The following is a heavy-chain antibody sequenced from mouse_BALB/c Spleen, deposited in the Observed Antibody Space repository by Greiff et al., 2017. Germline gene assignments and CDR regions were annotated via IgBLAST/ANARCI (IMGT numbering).Heavy chain of an antibody. Sequence: EVKLVESGPGLVKPSQSLSLTCTVTGYSITSDYAWNWIRQFPGNKLGWMGYISYSGSTSYNPSLKSRISITRDTSKNQFFLQLNSVTTEDTATYYCARCNYYAMDYWGQGTSVTVSS. J-gene: IGHJ4*01. V-gene: IGHV3-2*02. D-gene: IGHD2-1*01. CDR2: ISYSGST. CDR3: ARCNYYAMDY. CDR1: GYSITSDYA.